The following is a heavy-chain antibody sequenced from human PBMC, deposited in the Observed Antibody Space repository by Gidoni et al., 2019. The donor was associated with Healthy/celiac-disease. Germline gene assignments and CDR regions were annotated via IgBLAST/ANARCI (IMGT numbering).Heavy chain of an antibody. D-gene: IGHD6-19*01. CDR1: GFTFSSYW. CDR3: ARDWDSSGWFGNFDY. V-gene: IGHV3-7*03. J-gene: IGHJ4*02. CDR2: IKQDGSEK. Sequence: EVQLVESGGGLVQPGGSLRLSCAASGFTFSSYWMSWVRQAPGKGLEWVANIKQDGSEKYYVDSVKGRFTISRDNAKNSLYLQMNSLRAEDTAVYYCARDWDSSGWFGNFDYWGQGTLVTVSS.